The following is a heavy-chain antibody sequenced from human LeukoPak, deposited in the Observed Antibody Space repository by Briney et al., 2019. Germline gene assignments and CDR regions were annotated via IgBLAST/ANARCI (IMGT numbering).Heavy chain of an antibody. Sequence: GGSLRLFCAASGFTFSSYAMSWVRQAPGKGLEWVSAISGSGDSTYYGDSVKGRFTISRDNSKNTLYLQMNSLKTEDTAVYYCTTDRLIAAHFYYYYGMDVWGQGTTVTVSS. J-gene: IGHJ6*02. V-gene: IGHV3-23*01. D-gene: IGHD6-6*01. CDR1: GFTFSSYA. CDR2: ISGSGDST. CDR3: TTDRLIAAHFYYYYGMDV.